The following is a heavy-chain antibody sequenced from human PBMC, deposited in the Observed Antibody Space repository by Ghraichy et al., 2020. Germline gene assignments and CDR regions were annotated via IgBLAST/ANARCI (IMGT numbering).Heavy chain of an antibody. Sequence: GGSLRLSCAASRLTVTNYTMSWVRQAPGKGLEWVSSISSSGSFTHYADSMKGRFTISRDNAKNSLYLQMSSLRAEDTALYYCARGYYYGSGTILFDSWGQGTVVTVSS. CDR2: ISSSGSFT. CDR3: ARGYYYGSGTILFDS. D-gene: IGHD3-10*01. V-gene: IGHV3-21*01. CDR1: RLTVTNYT. J-gene: IGHJ4*02.